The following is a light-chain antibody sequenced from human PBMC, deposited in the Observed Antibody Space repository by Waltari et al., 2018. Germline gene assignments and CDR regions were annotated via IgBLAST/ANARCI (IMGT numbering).Light chain of an antibody. CDR2: AAS. Sequence: IVMTQSPATLSVSPGDGATLSCRASQSVSSNLAWYQQKPGQAPRLRIYAASTRATGIPARFSGSGSGTQFTLTISSLQSEDFAVYYCQQYNNWIFTFGPGAKVDIK. CDR3: QQYNNWIFT. V-gene: IGKV3-15*01. J-gene: IGKJ3*01. CDR1: QSVSSN.